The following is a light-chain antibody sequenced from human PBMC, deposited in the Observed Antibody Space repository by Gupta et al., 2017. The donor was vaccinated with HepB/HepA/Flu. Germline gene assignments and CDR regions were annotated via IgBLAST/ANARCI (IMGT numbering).Light chain of an antibody. J-gene: IGKJ4*01. CDR3: QQYDSTPLT. V-gene: IGKV4-1*01. CDR2: WAS. CDR1: QSVLYSSNNKNY. Sequence: DIVMTQSPESLAVSLGERATINCKSSQSVLYSSNNKNYLVWYQQKPGQPPKLLIYWASCRESGVPDRFSGSGSGTDFTLTISSLQAEDVAVYYCQQYDSTPLTFGGGTKVEIK.